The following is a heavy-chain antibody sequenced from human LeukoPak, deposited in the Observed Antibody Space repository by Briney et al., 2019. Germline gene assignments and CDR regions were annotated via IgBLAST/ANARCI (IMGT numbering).Heavy chain of an antibody. Sequence: GSLRLSCAAFGFSFSSYWMHWVRQAPGKGLVWVSRINGDGSSTRYADSVKGRFTISRDNAKNTLYLQMNSLRAEDTAVYYCARGGLNALEAFDIWGQGTLVTVCS. CDR3: ARGGLNALEAFDI. V-gene: IGHV3-74*01. CDR2: INGDGSST. CDR1: GFSFSSYW. D-gene: IGHD1-1*01. J-gene: IGHJ3*02.